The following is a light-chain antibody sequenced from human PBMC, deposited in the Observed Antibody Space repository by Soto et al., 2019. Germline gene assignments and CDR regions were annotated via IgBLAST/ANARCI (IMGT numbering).Light chain of an antibody. Sequence: EIVLTQSPGTLSLPPGERATLSCRASQSVTSNYLAWYQQKPGQAPRLLIYGGSTRAAGVPDRFSGSGSGTDFTLTITRVEPEDFAVYYCQQYGRSPLMHTFGQGTKLGVK. J-gene: IGKJ2*01. CDR3: QQYGRSPLMHT. CDR2: GGS. CDR1: QSVTSNY. V-gene: IGKV3-20*01.